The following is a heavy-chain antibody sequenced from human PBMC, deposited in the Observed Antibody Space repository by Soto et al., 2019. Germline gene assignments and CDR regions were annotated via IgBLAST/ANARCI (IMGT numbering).Heavy chain of an antibody. CDR2: ISDRGDTT. Sequence: LRLSCAASGFTISSNAMYWVRQAPGKGLEWVSGISDRGDTTHYADSVKGRFTISRDTSKNTLYLQLNALRADDTAVYYCAKDKPGTTSFDYWGQGTLVTVSS. J-gene: IGHJ4*02. D-gene: IGHD1-1*01. V-gene: IGHV3-23*01. CDR3: AKDKPGTTSFDY. CDR1: GFTISSNA.